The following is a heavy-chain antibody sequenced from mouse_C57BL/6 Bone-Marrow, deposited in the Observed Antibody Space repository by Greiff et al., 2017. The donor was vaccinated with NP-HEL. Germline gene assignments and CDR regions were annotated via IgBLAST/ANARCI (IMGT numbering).Heavy chain of an antibody. CDR3: AREGTITTVVAGRAMDY. CDR2: IHPNSGST. D-gene: IGHD1-1*01. CDR1: GYTFTSYW. V-gene: IGHV1-64*01. J-gene: IGHJ4*01. Sequence: QVQLQQPGAELVKPGASVKLSCKASGYTFTSYWMHWVKQRPGQGLEWIGMIHPNSGSTNYNEKFKSKATLTVDKSSSTAYMQLSSLTSEDSAGYYWAREGTITTVVAGRAMDYWGQGTSVTVSS.